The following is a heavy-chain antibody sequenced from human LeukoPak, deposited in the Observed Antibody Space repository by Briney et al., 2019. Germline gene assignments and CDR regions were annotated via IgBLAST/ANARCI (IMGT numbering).Heavy chain of an antibody. V-gene: IGHV1-2*02. D-gene: IGHD3-22*01. J-gene: IGHJ4*02. Sequence: ASVKVSCKASGYTFTGYYMHWVRQAPGQGLEWMGWINLNSGGTNYAQKFQGRVTMTRDTSISTAYMELSRLRSDDTAVYYCARDWEMYYYDSSGYKFDYWGQGTLVTVSS. CDR3: ARDWEMYYYDSSGYKFDY. CDR2: INLNSGGT. CDR1: GYTFTGYY.